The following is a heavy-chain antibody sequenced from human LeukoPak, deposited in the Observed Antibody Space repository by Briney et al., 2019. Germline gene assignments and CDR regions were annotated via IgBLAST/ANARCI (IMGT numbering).Heavy chain of an antibody. V-gene: IGHV3-23*01. D-gene: IGHD3-3*01. CDR1: GFTFSTYA. J-gene: IGHJ4*02. Sequence: GGSLRLSCAASGFTFSTYAMRWVRQAPGKGLEWVSAISGSGGSTYYADSVKGRFTISRDNSKNTLYLQMNSLRAEDTAVYYCAKPDDFWSGYPDYWGQGTLVTVSS. CDR3: AKPDDFWSGYPDY. CDR2: ISGSGGST.